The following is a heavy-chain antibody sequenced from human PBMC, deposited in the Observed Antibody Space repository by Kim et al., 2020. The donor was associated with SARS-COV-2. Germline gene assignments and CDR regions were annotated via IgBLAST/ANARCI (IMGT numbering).Heavy chain of an antibody. CDR3: LSGGWGWIWDY. D-gene: IGHD2-21*01. J-gene: IGHJ4*02. CDR1: GFTFTGHA. Sequence: GGSLRLSCTTSGFTFTGHAMSWVRQAPGKGLEWVSSIDGSDGTAYYVDSVTGRFSISSDDSKNTLYLHLGALRADDTATYYCLSGGWGWIWDYWGQGTLVTVSS. CDR2: IDGSDGTA. V-gene: IGHV3-23*01.